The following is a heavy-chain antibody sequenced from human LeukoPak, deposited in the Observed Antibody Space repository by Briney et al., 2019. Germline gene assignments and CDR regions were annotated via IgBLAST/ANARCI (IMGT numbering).Heavy chain of an antibody. D-gene: IGHD6-13*01. J-gene: IGHJ4*02. CDR3: ARDSGSSWYENFDY. V-gene: IGHV1-18*04. Sequence: ASVKVPCKASGYTFTSYGISWVRQAPGQGLEWMGWISAYNGNTNYAQKLQGRVTMTTDTSTSAAYMELRSLRSDDTAVYYCARDSGSSWYENFDYWGQGTLVTVSS. CDR1: GYTFTSYG. CDR2: ISAYNGNT.